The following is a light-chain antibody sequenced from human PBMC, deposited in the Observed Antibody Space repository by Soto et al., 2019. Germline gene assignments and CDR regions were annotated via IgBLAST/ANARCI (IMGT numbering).Light chain of an antibody. CDR3: QQYGSSRT. Sequence: DIVLTQSPGTLSLSPGERATLSCRASETVSSSYLAWYQQKPGQAPRLLIYGASSRATGIPDRFSGSGSGTDFTLTISRLEPEDFAAYYCQQYGSSRTFGQGTKVDI. CDR1: ETVSSSY. J-gene: IGKJ1*01. CDR2: GAS. V-gene: IGKV3-20*01.